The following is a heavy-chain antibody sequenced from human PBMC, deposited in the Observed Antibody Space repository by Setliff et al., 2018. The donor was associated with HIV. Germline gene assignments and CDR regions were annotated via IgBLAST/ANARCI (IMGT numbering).Heavy chain of an antibody. D-gene: IGHD3-10*01. Sequence: SETLSLTCTVSGGSISSGDYYWGWIRRPPGKGLEWIGSIYARGSTYYNPSLKSRVTISVDTSKNQFSLKLSSVTAADTAVYYCARRHATMVRGVLDWGQGTLVTVSS. V-gene: IGHV4-39*01. J-gene: IGHJ4*02. CDR2: IYARGST. CDR3: ARRHATMVRGVLD. CDR1: GGSISSGDYY.